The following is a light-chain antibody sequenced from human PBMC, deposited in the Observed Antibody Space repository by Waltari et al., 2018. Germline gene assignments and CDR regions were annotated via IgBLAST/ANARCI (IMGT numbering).Light chain of an antibody. Sequence: QLVVNQSPSASASLGASVKLTCTLDSGHSTYAVAWHQQQPKKGPRFLLKINSDGSHRKGDGIPDRFSGSSSGAERSLTISSLQSEDEADYYCQTWGTGIVVFGGGTRLTIL. CDR3: QTWGTGIVV. CDR2: INSDGSH. V-gene: IGLV4-69*01. CDR1: SGHSTYA. J-gene: IGLJ2*01.